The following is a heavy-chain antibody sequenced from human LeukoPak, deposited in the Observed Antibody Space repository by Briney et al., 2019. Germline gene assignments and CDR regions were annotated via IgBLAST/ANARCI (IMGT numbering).Heavy chain of an antibody. CDR3: ARPSGYCSGGSCPRWFDP. D-gene: IGHD2-15*01. J-gene: IGHJ5*02. CDR1: GFTFSSYW. V-gene: IGHV3-74*01. Sequence: GGSLRLSCAASGFTFSSYWMHWVRQAPGKGLVWVSRINSDGRSTSYADSVKGRFTISRDNAKNTLYLQMNSLRAEDTAVYYCARPSGYCSGGSCPRWFDPWGRGTLVTVSS. CDR2: INSDGRST.